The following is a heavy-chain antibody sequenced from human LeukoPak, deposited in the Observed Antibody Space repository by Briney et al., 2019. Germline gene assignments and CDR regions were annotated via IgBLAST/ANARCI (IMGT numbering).Heavy chain of an antibody. CDR2: ITPIFGTA. J-gene: IGHJ6*02. Sequence: SVTVSCKASGGTFSSYGISWVRQAPGQGLEWMGGITPIFGTAKYAQKFQGRVTITAVESMSTAYMELSSLRSEDTAVYYCAREVVATTHYYGMDVWGQGTTVTVSS. CDR3: AREVVATTHYYGMDV. D-gene: IGHD5-12*01. V-gene: IGHV1-69*13. CDR1: GGTFSSYG.